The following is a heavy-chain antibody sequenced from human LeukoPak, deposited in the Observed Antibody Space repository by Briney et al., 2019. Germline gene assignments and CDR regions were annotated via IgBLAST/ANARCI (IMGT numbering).Heavy chain of an antibody. CDR2: INQDVSRI. CDR3: ARLKDDVTKFDY. CDR1: GFSFSRYW. Sequence: GGSLRLSCAGSGFSFSRYWMAWVRQAPGKGLEWVASINQDVSRIHYVDSVKGRFTIPRDNAKNSLFLQMNSLRVEDTAVYYCARLKDDVTKFDYWGQGTLVTVSS. J-gene: IGHJ4*02. V-gene: IGHV3-7*01. D-gene: IGHD2-8*01.